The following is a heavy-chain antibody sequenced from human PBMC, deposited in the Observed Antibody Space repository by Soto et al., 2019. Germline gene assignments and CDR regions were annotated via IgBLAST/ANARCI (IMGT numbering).Heavy chain of an antibody. D-gene: IGHD6-6*01. CDR3: ARDGGIAARPYYYYGMDV. V-gene: IGHV3-33*01. CDR2: IWYDGSNK. CDR1: GFTFSGYV. J-gene: IGHJ6*02. Sequence: GGSLRLSCAASGFTFSGYVMHGVGEAPGKGLEWVAVIWYDGSNKYYADSVKGRFTISRDNSKNTLYLQMNSLRAEDTAVYYCARDGGIAARPYYYYGMDVWGQGTTVTVSS.